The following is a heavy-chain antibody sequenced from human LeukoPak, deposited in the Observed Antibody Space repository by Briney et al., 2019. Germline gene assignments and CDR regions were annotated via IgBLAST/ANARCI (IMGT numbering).Heavy chain of an antibody. CDR3: ARADSSGWYSY. CDR1: GFTFSSYD. V-gene: IGHV3-13*01. CDR2: IGTAGDT. J-gene: IGHJ4*02. D-gene: IGHD6-19*01. Sequence: GGSLRLSCAASGFTFSSYDMHWVRHATGKGLEWVSAIGTAGDTYYPGSVKGRFTISRENAKNSLYLQMNSLRAGDTAVYYCARADSSGWYSYWGQGTLVTVSS.